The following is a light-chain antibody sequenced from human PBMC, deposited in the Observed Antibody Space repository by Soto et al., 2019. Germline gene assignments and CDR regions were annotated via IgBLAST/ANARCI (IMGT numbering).Light chain of an antibody. CDR3: QQYYSTPLT. V-gene: IGKV4-1*01. J-gene: IGKJ4*01. Sequence: DIVMTQSPDSLAVSLGERATINCKSSQSVLYSSNXXXXLXWYQQKPGQPPKLLIYWXSTRESGVPDRFSGSGSGTDFXXTXXXXXAXDVAVYYCQQYYSTPLTFGGGTKVEIK. CDR1: QSVLYSSNXXXX. CDR2: WXS.